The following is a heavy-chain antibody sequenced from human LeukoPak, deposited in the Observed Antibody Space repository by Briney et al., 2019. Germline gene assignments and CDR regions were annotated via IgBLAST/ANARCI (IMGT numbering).Heavy chain of an antibody. D-gene: IGHD1-7*01. CDR2: IYTSGST. CDR1: GGSISSYY. V-gene: IGHV4-4*09. Sequence: SETLSLTCTVSGGSISSYYWSWIRQPPGKGLEWIGYIYTSGSTNYNPSLKRRDTISVDTSKTQFFLKLSSVTAADTAVYYCARSYNWNYYWFDPWGQGTLVTVSS. J-gene: IGHJ5*02. CDR3: ARSYNWNYYWFDP.